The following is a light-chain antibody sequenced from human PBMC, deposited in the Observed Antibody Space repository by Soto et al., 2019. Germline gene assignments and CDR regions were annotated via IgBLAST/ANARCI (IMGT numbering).Light chain of an antibody. CDR2: ATS. V-gene: IGKV3-20*01. J-gene: IGKJ2*01. Sequence: EIVLTQSPGTLSLSPGERATLSCRASQSVSSSFLAWYQQKPGQAPRLLIYATSSRATAIPDRFSGSGSGTDFALTSSRLEPEDFAVYSCQQYGTLPYTFGRETKLEI. CDR3: QQYGTLPYT. CDR1: QSVSSSF.